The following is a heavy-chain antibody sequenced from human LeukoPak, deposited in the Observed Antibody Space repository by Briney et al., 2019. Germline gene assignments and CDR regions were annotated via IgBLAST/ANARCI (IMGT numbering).Heavy chain of an antibody. V-gene: IGHV3-23*01. D-gene: IGHD4-17*01. J-gene: IGHJ4*02. CDR1: GFTVSSNY. Sequence: GGSLRLSCAASGFTVSSNYMSWVRQSPGKGLEWVSAISGSGGSTYYADSVKGRFTISRDNSKNTLYLQMNSLRAEDTAVYYCAKITVTTFGYYFDYWGQGTLVTVSS. CDR2: ISGSGGST. CDR3: AKITVTTFGYYFDY.